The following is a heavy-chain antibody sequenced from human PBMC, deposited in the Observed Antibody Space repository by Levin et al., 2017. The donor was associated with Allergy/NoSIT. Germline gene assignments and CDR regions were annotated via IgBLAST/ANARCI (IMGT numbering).Heavy chain of an antibody. CDR2: IYYSGST. D-gene: IGHD5-18*01. CDR1: GGSISSSSYY. Sequence: SETLSLTCTVSGGSISSSSYYWGWIRQPPGKGLEWIGSIYYSGSTYYNPSLKSRVTISVDTSKNQFSLKLSSVTAADTAVYYCARTLDTAMVRNFDYWGQGTLVTVSS. V-gene: IGHV4-39*01. CDR3: ARTLDTAMVRNFDY. J-gene: IGHJ4*02.